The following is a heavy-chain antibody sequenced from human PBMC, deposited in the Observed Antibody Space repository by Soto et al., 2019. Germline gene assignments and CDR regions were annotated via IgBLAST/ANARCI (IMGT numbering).Heavy chain of an antibody. V-gene: IGHV1-24*01. J-gene: IGHJ1*01. D-gene: IGHD6-13*01. CDR3: ATDSSSWYEYFQH. Sequence: ASVTVSCKVSGYTLTELSMHWVRQAPGKWLEWMGGFDPEDGETIYAQKFQGRVTMTEDTSTDTAYMELSSLRSEDTAVYYCATDSSSWYEYFQHWGQGTLVTVSS. CDR1: GYTLTELS. CDR2: FDPEDGET.